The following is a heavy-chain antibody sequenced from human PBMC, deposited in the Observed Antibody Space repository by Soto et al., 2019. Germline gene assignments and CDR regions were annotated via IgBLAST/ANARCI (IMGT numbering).Heavy chain of an antibody. V-gene: IGHV1-69*06. CDR1: GGTFNNYG. Sequence: QDNLAQSGAEVRQPGPSVTVSCKASGGTFNNYGISWVRQAHGQGLDWMGVIIPLYGTVTYAQKFQGRAPITADKYTSTAYIDLSSLRSDDTAVYYCARVRVIRGTIPSHFGICGQGTLVTVSA. D-gene: IGHD3-10*01. CDR2: IIPLYGTV. CDR3: ARVRVIRGTIPSHFGI. J-gene: IGHJ4*02.